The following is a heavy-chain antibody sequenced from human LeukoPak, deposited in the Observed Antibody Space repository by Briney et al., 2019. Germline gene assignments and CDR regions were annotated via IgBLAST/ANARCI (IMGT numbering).Heavy chain of an antibody. J-gene: IGHJ4*02. Sequence: SETLSLTCTVSGGSLSNYYWSWIRQPPGKGLEWIGYIYYSGSINYNPSLKSRVTISVDMSKNQFSPQLSSVTAADTAVYYCARQSRGGDYIAKLFEYWGQGTQVTVSS. V-gene: IGHV4-59*08. CDR2: IYYSGSI. CDR1: GGSLSNYY. CDR3: ARQSRGGDYIAKLFEY. D-gene: IGHD4-17*01.